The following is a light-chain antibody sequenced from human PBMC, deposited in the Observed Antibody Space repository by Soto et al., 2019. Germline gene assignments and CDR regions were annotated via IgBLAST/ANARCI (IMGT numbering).Light chain of an antibody. J-gene: IGKJ1*01. V-gene: IGKV3-15*01. CDR3: QQYNNWPRT. Sequence: EIVMTQSPATLSVSPGERATLSCRASQSVSSDLAWYHQKPGQAPRLLIYGASTRATGIPARFSGSGSGTEFTLTINSLQSEGFAVYYCQQYNNWPRTFGQGTKV. CDR2: GAS. CDR1: QSVSSD.